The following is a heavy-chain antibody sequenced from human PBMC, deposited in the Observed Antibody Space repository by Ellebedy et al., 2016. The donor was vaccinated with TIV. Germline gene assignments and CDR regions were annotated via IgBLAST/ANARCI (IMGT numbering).Heavy chain of an antibody. J-gene: IGHJ4*02. D-gene: IGHD1-26*01. CDR2: IIPIFGTA. CDR3: ARDLSGGATYYFDY. CDR1: GGTFSSYA. V-gene: IGHV1-69*05. Sequence: AASVKVSCKASGGTFSSYAISWVRQAPGQGLEWMGGIIPIFGTANYAQKFQGRVTMTRDTSISTAYMELSRLRSDDTAVYYCARDLSGGATYYFDYWGQGTLVTVSS.